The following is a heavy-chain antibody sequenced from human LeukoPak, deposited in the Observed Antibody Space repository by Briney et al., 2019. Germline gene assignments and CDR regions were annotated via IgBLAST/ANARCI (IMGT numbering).Heavy chain of an antibody. D-gene: IGHD6-13*01. CDR2: IWNGVST. V-gene: IGHV4-59*01. CDR1: GCSISSYY. Sequence: ETLSLTCLVSGCSISSYYWSWIRQPPGKGLEWVGVIWNGVSTRYNPSLQSRFTISVDTSKSQLSLKLNSVTAADTAVYYCARTAAAGRGNYYYGMDVWGQGTTVSVSS. CDR3: ARTAAAGRGNYYYGMDV. J-gene: IGHJ6*02.